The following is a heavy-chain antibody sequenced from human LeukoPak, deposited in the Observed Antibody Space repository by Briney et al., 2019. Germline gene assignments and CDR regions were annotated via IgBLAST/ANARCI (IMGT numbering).Heavy chain of an antibody. CDR3: AQQSLCSPDY. CDR2: IYHSGST. CDR1: GYSLSICYY. D-gene: IGHD3-10*02. V-gene: IGHV4-38-2*01. Sequence: PAVTLCLTCAVSGYSLSICYYWGWTRQPPGEGVEWIENIYHSGSTYYNPSLKSRVTISVDTSKDEFSLKLSSVTAADTAVYYWAQQSLCSPDYWGQGTLVTVSS. J-gene: IGHJ4*02.